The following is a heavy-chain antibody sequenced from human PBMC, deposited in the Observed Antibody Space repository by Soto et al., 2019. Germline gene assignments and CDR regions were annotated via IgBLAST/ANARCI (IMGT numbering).Heavy chain of an antibody. CDR3: ARHDWGGFSIAVAGGSFDP. CDR2: IYYSGST. V-gene: IGHV4-59*08. Sequence: SETLSLTCTVSGGSISSYYWSWIRQPPGKGLEWIGYIYYSGSTNYNPSLKSRVTISVDTSKNQFSLKLSSVTAADTAVYYCARHDWGGFSIAVAGGSFDPWGRGTLVTVSS. CDR1: GGSISSYY. D-gene: IGHD6-19*01. J-gene: IGHJ5*02.